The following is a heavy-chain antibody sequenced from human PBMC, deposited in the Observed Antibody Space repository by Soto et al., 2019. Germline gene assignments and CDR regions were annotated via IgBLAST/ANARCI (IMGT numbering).Heavy chain of an antibody. D-gene: IGHD6-25*01. CDR1: GGSVTSGRSY. CDR3: VRLTSRIAAASHGRSNYLGT. V-gene: IGHV4-39*01. CDR2: VFFLGNA. J-gene: IGHJ4*02. Sequence: SGTLSLTCRVPGGSVTSGRSYGGWGRQAPGRGLEWIGDVFFLGNAWYNADLKARLTIPVDTSNDQFSLRLSSVTAAHTAFYFCVRLTSRIAAASHGRSNYLGTWGPGTLVPVSS.